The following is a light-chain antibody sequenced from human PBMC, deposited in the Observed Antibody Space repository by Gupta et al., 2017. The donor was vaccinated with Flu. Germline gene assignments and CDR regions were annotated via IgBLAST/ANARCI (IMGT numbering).Light chain of an antibody. Sequence: SVLTQPPSASGTPGQRVTVSCSGSSSNIGGNYVYWYQQLPGAAPKLLMYKNDKRPSGVPDRFSASKSDTSASLAIGGLRSEDEADYYCATWDDSLSGQVFGGGTKVTVL. CDR1: SSNIGGNY. CDR3: ATWDDSLSGQV. V-gene: IGLV1-47*01. CDR2: KND. J-gene: IGLJ3*02.